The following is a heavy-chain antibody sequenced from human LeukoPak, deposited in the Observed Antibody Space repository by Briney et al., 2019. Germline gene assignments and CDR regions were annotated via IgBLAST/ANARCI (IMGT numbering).Heavy chain of an antibody. J-gene: IGHJ4*02. CDR2: IYSGGST. CDR1: GFTVSSNY. V-gene: IGHV3-66*02. CDR3: ARGAEQWLLDY. Sequence: GGSLRLSCAASGFTVSSNYMSWVRQAPGKGLEWVSVIYSGGSTYYADSVKGRFTISRDNSKNTLYLQMNSLRAEDTAVYYCARGAEQWLLDYWGQGTLVTVSS. D-gene: IGHD6-19*01.